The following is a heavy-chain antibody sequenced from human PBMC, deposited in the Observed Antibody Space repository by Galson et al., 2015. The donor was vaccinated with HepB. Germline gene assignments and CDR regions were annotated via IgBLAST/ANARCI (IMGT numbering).Heavy chain of an antibody. J-gene: IGHJ4*02. V-gene: IGHV4-39*02. CDR3: ARDRYSHNLDAEY. D-gene: IGHD3/OR15-3a*01. CDR1: GDSISSSNYY. Sequence: ETLSLTCTVSGDSISSSNYYWAWIRQPPGKGLEWIATIYHRGDTYYNPSLQPRVTISIDTSRNEFYLKVKSGTAADTSVYYCARDRYSHNLDAEYWGQGTLVIVSS. CDR2: IYHRGDT.